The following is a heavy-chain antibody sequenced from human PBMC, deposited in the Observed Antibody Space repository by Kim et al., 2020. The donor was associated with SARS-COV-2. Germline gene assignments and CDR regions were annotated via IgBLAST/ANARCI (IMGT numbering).Heavy chain of an antibody. D-gene: IGHD2-15*01. J-gene: IGHJ3*02. Sequence: YYAATGKDRFTISRDTAKNSLYLQMNSLRAEDTAVYYCARDVAAGVAFDIWGQGTMVTVSS. CDR3: ARDVAAGVAFDI. V-gene: IGHV3-11*01.